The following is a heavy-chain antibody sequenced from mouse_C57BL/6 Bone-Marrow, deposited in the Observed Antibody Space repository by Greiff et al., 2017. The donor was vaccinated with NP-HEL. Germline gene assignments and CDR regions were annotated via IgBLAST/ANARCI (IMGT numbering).Heavy chain of an antibody. J-gene: IGHJ2*01. CDR3: ATGYGSSFYYIDY. Sequence: VQLQQPGAELVMPGASVKLSCKASGYTFTSYWMHWVKQRPGQGLEWIGEIDPSDSYTNYNQKFKGKSTLTVDKSSSTAYMQLSSLTSEDSAVYYCATGYGSSFYYIDYWRRGTTLTDYS. CDR1: GYTFTSYW. D-gene: IGHD1-1*01. CDR2: IDPSDSYT. V-gene: IGHV1-69*01.